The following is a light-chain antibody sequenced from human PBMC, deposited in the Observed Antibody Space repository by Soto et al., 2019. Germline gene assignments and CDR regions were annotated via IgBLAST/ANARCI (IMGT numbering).Light chain of an antibody. Sequence: EIVLTQSPGTLSLSPGERATLSCRASQSVSSSYLAWYQQKRGQAPRLLIYGASSRATGIPDRFRGSGSGTDFTLTISMLEREDLAVYSCQQYGSSPRTFGQGTKLEIK. CDR1: QSVSSSY. V-gene: IGKV3-20*01. J-gene: IGKJ2*01. CDR3: QQYGSSPRT. CDR2: GAS.